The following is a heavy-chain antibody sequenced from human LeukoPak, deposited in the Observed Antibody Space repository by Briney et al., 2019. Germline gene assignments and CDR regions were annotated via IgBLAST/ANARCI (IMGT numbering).Heavy chain of an antibody. Sequence: PVASVKVSCKASGYTFTGYYMHWVRQAPGQGLEWMGWINPNSGGTNYAQKVQGRITMTRHTSISTASMELSRLRSADTAVYYCARDMRGCYYVPYYYMDVWGKGTTVPVSS. J-gene: IGHJ6*03. CDR2: INPNSGGT. V-gene: IGHV1-2*02. D-gene: IGHD1-26*01. CDR1: GYTFTGYY. CDR3: ARDMRGCYYVPYYYMDV.